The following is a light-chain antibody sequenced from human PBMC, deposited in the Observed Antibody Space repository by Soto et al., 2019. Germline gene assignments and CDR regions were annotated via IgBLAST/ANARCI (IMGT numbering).Light chain of an antibody. CDR3: QEYGSSPRT. V-gene: IGKV3-20*01. CDR1: QSVSTSY. Sequence: EIVLTQSPGTLSLSPGERATLSCRASQSVSTSYLAWYQQKPGQAPRLLIYGASSRATGIPDRFSGSGSGTDFTLTISGLEPEDLAEYYCQEYGSSPRTFGQGTKLEIK. J-gene: IGKJ2*01. CDR2: GAS.